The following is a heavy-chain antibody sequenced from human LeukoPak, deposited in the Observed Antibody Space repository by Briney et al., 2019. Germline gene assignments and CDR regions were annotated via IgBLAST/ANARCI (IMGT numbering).Heavy chain of an antibody. CDR1: GFTFSSHW. CDR2: IKQDGSEI. CDR3: ARDSYTSAIDY. V-gene: IGHV3-7*01. D-gene: IGHD6-19*01. Sequence: GGSLRLSCVASGFTFSSHWMSWVRQAPGKGLEWVATIKQDGSEIYYVDSVKGRFTISRDNAKNSLYLQMSGLRAEDTAVFYCARDSYTSAIDYWGQGTLVTVSS. J-gene: IGHJ4*02.